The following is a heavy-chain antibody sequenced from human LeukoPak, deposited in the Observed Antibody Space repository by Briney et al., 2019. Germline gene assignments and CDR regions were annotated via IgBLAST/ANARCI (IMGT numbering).Heavy chain of an antibody. Sequence: GGSLRLSCAGSGFNFTGYWMHWVRQPPGKGLVWISRIYSDGRSLTYADSVMGRFTIFRDNANNMLYLQMNSLRAEGTAVYYCARGRGLGELAVASFDSWGQGTLVTVSS. CDR2: IYSDGRSL. D-gene: IGHD6-19*01. J-gene: IGHJ4*02. CDR3: ARGRGLGELAVASFDS. V-gene: IGHV3-74*03. CDR1: GFNFTGYW.